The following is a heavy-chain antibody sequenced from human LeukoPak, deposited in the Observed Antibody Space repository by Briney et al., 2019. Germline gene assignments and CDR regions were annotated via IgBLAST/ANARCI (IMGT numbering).Heavy chain of an antibody. CDR2: ISSSSSYI. CDR3: ARETYSSGWYDWLDP. V-gene: IGHV3-21*01. Sequence: GGSLRLSCAASGFTFSSYSMNWVRQAPGKGLEWVSSISSSSSYIYYADSVKGRFTISRDNAKNSLYLQMNSLRAEDTAVYYCARETYSSGWYDWLDPWGQGTLVTVSS. D-gene: IGHD6-19*01. J-gene: IGHJ5*02. CDR1: GFTFSSYS.